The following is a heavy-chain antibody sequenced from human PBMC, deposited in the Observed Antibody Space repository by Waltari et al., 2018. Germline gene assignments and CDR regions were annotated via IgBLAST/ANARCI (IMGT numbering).Heavy chain of an antibody. V-gene: IGHV3-23*01. Sequence: EVQLLESGGGLVQPGGSLRLSCAASGFTFSSYAMSWVRQAPGKGGEWVSGIRNSGGNTYYGDSVKGRFAISRDNSRNTLHLQMNGLRAEDTAIYYCTSWRVVAGTGWFDSWGQGTLVTVSS. CDR3: TSWRVVAGTGWFDS. CDR2: IRNSGGNT. CDR1: GFTFSSYA. J-gene: IGHJ5*01. D-gene: IGHD2-15*01.